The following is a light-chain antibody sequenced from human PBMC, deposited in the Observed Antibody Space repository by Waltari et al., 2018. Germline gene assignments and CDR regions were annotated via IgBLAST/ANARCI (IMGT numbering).Light chain of an antibody. V-gene: IGLV2-23*01. Sequence: QSALTQPASVSGSPGQSITISCTGTSSDVGNYNLVSWFQQHPGKAPKLMIYEGSKRPSWVSNRFSGSKSGNTVSLTISGLQAEDEADYYCCSYAGSSTSVVFGGGTKLTVL. CDR2: EGS. J-gene: IGLJ2*01. CDR1: SSDVGNYNL. CDR3: CSYAGSSTSVV.